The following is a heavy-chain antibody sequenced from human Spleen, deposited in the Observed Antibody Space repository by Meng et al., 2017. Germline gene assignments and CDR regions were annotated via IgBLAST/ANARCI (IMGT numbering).Heavy chain of an antibody. CDR3: ARITVGRGEPVGWFDP. CDR2: IYYSGST. Sequence: SETLSLTCTVSGGSTSSYYWSWIRQPPGKGLEWIGYIYYSGSTNYNPSLKSRVTISVDTSENQYSLELSSVTAADTAVYYCARITVGRGEPVGWFDPWGQGTLVTVSS. D-gene: IGHD3-10*01. CDR1: GGSTSSYY. J-gene: IGHJ5*02. V-gene: IGHV4-59*01.